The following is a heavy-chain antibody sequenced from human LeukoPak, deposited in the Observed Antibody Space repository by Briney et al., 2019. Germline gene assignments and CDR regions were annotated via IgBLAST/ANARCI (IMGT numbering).Heavy chain of an antibody. Sequence: GGSLRLSCAASGFTFSSNSMNWVRQVPGKGLEWVSSISSTSSNTYYADSVKGRFTISRDSAKNSLYLQMNSLRAEDTAVYYCAKEYCSGGRCYAYLDYWGPGTLVSVSS. V-gene: IGHV3-21*01. CDR2: ISSTSSNT. J-gene: IGHJ4*02. CDR1: GFTFSSNS. CDR3: AKEYCSGGRCYAYLDY. D-gene: IGHD2-15*01.